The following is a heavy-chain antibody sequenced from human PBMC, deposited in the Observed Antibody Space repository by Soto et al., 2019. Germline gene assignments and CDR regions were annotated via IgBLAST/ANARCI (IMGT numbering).Heavy chain of an antibody. CDR3: ATPSPYSSSSENWFDP. CDR1: GGTFSSYA. V-gene: IGHV1-69*01. CDR2: IIPIFGTA. D-gene: IGHD6-6*01. J-gene: IGHJ5*02. Sequence: QVQLVQSGAEVKKPGSSVKVSCNASGGTFSSYAISWVRQAPGQGLEWMGGIIPIFGTANYAQKFQGRVTITADESTSTAYMELSSLRSEDTAVYYCATPSPYSSSSENWFDPWGQGTLVTVSS.